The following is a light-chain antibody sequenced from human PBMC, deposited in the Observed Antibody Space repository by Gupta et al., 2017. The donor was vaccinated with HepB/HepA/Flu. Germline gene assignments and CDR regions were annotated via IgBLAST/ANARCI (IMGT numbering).Light chain of an antibody. CDR3: QQSYSSPRT. J-gene: IGKJ1*01. CDR1: QDINTY. Sequence: DIQMTQSPSSLSASVRERVTITCRASQDINTYLNWYQHKLGEAPRLLIYGASIMHSGVPSRFSGSGSGTYFTLTISSLQPEDFATYFCQQSYSSPRTFGQGTKVEIK. V-gene: IGKV1-39*01. CDR2: GAS.